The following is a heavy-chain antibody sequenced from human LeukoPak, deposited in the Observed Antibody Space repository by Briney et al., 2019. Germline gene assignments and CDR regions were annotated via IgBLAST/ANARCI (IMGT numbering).Heavy chain of an antibody. Sequence: PGGSLRLSCAASGFTFSSYAMSWVRQAPGKGLEWVSAISGSGGSTYYADSVKGRFTISRDNSKNTLYLQMNSLRAEDTAVYCCAKAFSYYYGSGSYSGDFDYWGQGTLVTVSS. J-gene: IGHJ4*02. CDR2: ISGSGGST. D-gene: IGHD3-10*01. CDR3: AKAFSYYYGSGSYSGDFDY. CDR1: GFTFSSYA. V-gene: IGHV3-23*01.